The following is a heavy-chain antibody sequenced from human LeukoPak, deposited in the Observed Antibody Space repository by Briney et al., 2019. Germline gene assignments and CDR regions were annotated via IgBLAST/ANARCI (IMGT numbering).Heavy chain of an antibody. Sequence: SETLSLTCTVSGGSISSYYWSWIRQPPGKGLEWIGYIYYSGSTNYNPSLKSRVTISVDTSKNQFSLKLSSVTAADTAVYYCARDPRDYGDYGGFDYWGQGTLVTVSS. CDR2: IYYSGST. J-gene: IGHJ4*02. V-gene: IGHV4-59*01. D-gene: IGHD4-17*01. CDR1: GGSISSYY. CDR3: ARDPRDYGDYGGFDY.